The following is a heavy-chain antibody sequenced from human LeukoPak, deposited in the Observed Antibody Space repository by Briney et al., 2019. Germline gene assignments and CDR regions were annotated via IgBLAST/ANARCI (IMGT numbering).Heavy chain of an antibody. D-gene: IGHD3-10*01. J-gene: IGHJ4*02. Sequence: SETLSLTCTVSGYSISSGYYWGWIRQPPGKGLEWIAIIYHSGITYYNPSLKSRVTISVDTSKNQFSLKLSSVTAADTAVYYCASNLYGSGNYFAYWGQGTLVTVSS. V-gene: IGHV4-38-2*02. CDR3: ASNLYGSGNYFAY. CDR2: IYHSGIT. CDR1: GYSISSGYY.